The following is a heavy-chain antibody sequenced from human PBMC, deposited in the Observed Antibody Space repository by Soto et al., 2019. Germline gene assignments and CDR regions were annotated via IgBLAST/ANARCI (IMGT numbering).Heavy chain of an antibody. Sequence: QLQLQESGPGLVKPSETLSLTCTVSGGSISSSSYYWGWIRQPPGKGLEWIGSIYYSGSTYYNPSLKSRVTISVDTSKNQFSLKLSSVTAADTAVYYCASTLVVVTAGGNRDWGQGTLVTVSS. V-gene: IGHV4-39*01. J-gene: IGHJ4*02. D-gene: IGHD2-21*02. CDR1: GGSISSSSYY. CDR3: ASTLVVVTAGGNRD. CDR2: IYYSGST.